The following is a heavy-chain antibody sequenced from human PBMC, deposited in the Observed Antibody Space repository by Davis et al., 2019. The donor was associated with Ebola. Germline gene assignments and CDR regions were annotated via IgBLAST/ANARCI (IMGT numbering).Heavy chain of an antibody. CDR3: ARASSSWAPFDY. V-gene: IGHV3-30-3*01. CDR2: ISYDGSNK. J-gene: IGHJ4*02. CDR1: GFTFSSYA. Sequence: PAGSLRLSCAASGFTFSSYAMHWVRQAPGKGLEWVAVISYDGSNKYYADSVKGRFTISRDNAKNTLYLQMNSLRAEDTAVYYCARASSSWAPFDYWGQGTLVTVSS. D-gene: IGHD6-13*01.